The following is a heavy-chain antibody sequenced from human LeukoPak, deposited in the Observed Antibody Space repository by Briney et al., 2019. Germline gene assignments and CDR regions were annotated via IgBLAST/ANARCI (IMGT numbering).Heavy chain of an antibody. Sequence: ASVKVPCKASGYTFSNYGIIWVRQAPGQGLEWMGWISTYNGNTNYIQKFQGRVTVTTDTSTSTIYMELRSLRSDDTAVYYCATESDYYDSSGYSDYWGQGTLVTVSS. CDR3: ATESDYYDSSGYSDY. D-gene: IGHD3-22*01. CDR1: GYTFSNYG. V-gene: IGHV1-18*01. CDR2: ISTYNGNT. J-gene: IGHJ4*02.